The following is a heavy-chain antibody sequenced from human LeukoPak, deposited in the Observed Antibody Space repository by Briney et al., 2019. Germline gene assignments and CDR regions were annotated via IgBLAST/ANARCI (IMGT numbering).Heavy chain of an antibody. CDR3: ASDRNSNNWFYY. Sequence: GGSLRLSCAASGFTLSTYAMGWVRQAPGKGLEWVSTISGSGGSTDYADSVKGRFTISRDNSKNTLYLQMNTLRAEDTAVYFCASDRNSNNWFYYWGQGTLVTVSS. V-gene: IGHV3-23*01. CDR1: GFTLSTYA. CDR2: ISGSGGST. J-gene: IGHJ4*02. D-gene: IGHD2/OR15-2a*01.